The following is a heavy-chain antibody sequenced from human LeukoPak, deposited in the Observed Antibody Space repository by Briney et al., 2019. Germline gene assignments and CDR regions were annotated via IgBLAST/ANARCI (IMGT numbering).Heavy chain of an antibody. CDR3: ARKGDYFDY. Sequence: SVKVSCKASGYTFTSYGISWVRQAPGQGLEWMGRIIPILGIANYAQKFQGRVTITADKSTSTAYMELSSLRSEDTAVYYCARKGDYFDYWGQGTLVTVSS. CDR1: GYTFTSYG. V-gene: IGHV1-69*04. CDR2: IIPILGIA. J-gene: IGHJ4*02.